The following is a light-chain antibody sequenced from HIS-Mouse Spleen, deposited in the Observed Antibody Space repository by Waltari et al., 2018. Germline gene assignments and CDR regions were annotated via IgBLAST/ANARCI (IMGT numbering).Light chain of an antibody. CDR1: SSDVGGYNY. CDR2: DVS. CDR3: SSYTSSSFNVV. J-gene: IGLJ2*01. V-gene: IGLV2-14*03. Sequence: QSALTQPASVSGSPGQSITISCTGTSSDVGGYNYVSWYQQHPGKAPKLMIYDVSNRPPGVYKRFSGSKSGNTASLTIAGLQAEDEADYYCSSYTSSSFNVVFGGGTKLTVL.